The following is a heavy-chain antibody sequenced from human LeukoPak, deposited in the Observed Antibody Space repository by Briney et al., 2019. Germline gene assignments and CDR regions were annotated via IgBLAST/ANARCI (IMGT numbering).Heavy chain of an antibody. CDR1: GFTFSNYG. CDR2: IQINGNDK. D-gene: IGHD1-26*01. V-gene: IGHV3-30*02. Sequence: GGSLRLSCVASGFTFSNYGMHWVRQAPGKGLEGVAIIQINGNDKYYADSVKGRFTISRDNSKKMVYLQMNSLRAEDTAVYYCAKNSWVVGATSEIAYWGQGALVTVSS. J-gene: IGHJ4*02. CDR3: AKNSWVVGATSEIAY.